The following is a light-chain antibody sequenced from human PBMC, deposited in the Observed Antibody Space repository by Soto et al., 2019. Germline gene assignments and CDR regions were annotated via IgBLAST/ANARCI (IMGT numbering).Light chain of an antibody. CDR3: QQYNNWPLIT. Sequence: TQSASTVSVSPGERATLSCRVSQSVRSYLAWYQQKPGQAPRLLIYDASNRATGIPARFSGSGSGTEFTLAISSLQSEDFAVHSCQQYNNWPLITFAQGTRLEI. CDR2: DAS. V-gene: IGKV3D-15*01. CDR1: QSVRSY. J-gene: IGKJ5*01.